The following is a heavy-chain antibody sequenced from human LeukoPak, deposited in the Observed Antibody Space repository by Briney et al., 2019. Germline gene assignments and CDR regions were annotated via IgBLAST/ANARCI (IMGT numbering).Heavy chain of an antibody. CDR3: AGHSRDYDYVWGSYWAFDI. Sequence: GASVKVSCKASDYTFTSYGISWVRQAPGQGLEWMGWISAYNGNTNYAQKLQGRVTMTTDTSTSTAYMELRSLRSDDTAVYYCAGHSRDYDYVWGSYWAFDIWGQGTVVTVSS. D-gene: IGHD3-16*01. J-gene: IGHJ3*02. CDR2: ISAYNGNT. V-gene: IGHV1-18*01. CDR1: DYTFTSYG.